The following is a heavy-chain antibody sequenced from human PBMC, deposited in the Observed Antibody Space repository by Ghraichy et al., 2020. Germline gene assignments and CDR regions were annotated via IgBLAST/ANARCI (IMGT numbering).Heavy chain of an antibody. D-gene: IGHD3/OR15-3a*01. Sequence: SETLSLTCTVSGGSSSSDGYYWSWIRQHPGKGLEWIGNIYYSGSTYYNPSLKSRLSISIDTSKDQISLELNSVTAADTAIYFCAGDMAGLDAFDVWGLGTMVTVSS. CDR2: IYYSGST. V-gene: IGHV4-31*03. J-gene: IGHJ3*01. CDR1: GGSSSSDGYY. CDR3: AGDMAGLDAFDV.